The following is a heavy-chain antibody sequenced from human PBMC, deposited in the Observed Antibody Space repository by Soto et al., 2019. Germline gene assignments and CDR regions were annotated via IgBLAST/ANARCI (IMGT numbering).Heavy chain of an antibody. D-gene: IGHD6-13*01. J-gene: IGHJ4*02. V-gene: IGHV1-69*13. CDR1: GGTFSSYA. CDR3: ARVGIAAAATGPFDY. Sequence: SVKVSCKASGGTFSSYAISWVRQAPGQGLEWMGGIIPIFGTANYAQKFQGRVTITAHESTSTAYMELSSLRSEDTAVYYCARVGIAAAATGPFDYWGQGTLVTVSS. CDR2: IIPIFGTA.